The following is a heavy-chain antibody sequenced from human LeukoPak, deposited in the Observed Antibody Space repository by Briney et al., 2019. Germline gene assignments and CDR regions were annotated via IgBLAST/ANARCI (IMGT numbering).Heavy chain of an antibody. CDR1: GFTFSSYA. J-gene: IGHJ4*02. D-gene: IGHD2-15*01. CDR3: TKAIIPGYCSGSGCYLDY. Sequence: GSLRLSCAASGFTFSSYAMRWVRQAPGKGLEWVSGISGNGGSTEYADSVKGRFTISRDNSKNTLYLQMNSLRAEDTAVYYCTKAIIPGYCSGSGCYLDYWGQGTLVTVFS. V-gene: IGHV3-23*01. CDR2: ISGNGGST.